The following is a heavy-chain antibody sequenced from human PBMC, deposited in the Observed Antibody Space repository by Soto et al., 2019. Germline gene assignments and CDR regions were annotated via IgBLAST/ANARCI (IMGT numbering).Heavy chain of an antibody. CDR1: GYTFTSYD. CDR2: MNPDSGNT. J-gene: IGHJ4*02. CDR3: ARAVGGSNVNFGY. V-gene: IGHV1-8*01. Sequence: QVQLVQSGAEVRTPGASVKVSCKASGYTFTSYDINWVRQATGQGPEWMGWMNPDSGNTGYVQKFQGRVTMTRNTAIGTAYMERSSLRSEDTAVYYCARAVGGSNVNFGYWGQGTLVIVSS. D-gene: IGHD3-10*01.